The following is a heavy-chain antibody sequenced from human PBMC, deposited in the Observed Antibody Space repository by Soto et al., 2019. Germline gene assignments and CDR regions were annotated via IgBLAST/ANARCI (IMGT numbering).Heavy chain of an antibody. J-gene: IGHJ4*02. V-gene: IGHV3-30-3*01. D-gene: IGHD5-12*01. CDR1: GFTFSSYA. CDR2: ISFDGSNK. CDR3: GKDRRFGNGYNLGFDY. Sequence: QVQLVESGGGVVQPGRSLRLSCAASGFTFSSYAMHWVRQAPGKGLEWVAVISFDGSNKYYADSVKDRFTVSRDNSKNTLYVQMSSLSSEDTAVYYCGKDRRFGNGYNLGFDYWGQGTLVTVSS.